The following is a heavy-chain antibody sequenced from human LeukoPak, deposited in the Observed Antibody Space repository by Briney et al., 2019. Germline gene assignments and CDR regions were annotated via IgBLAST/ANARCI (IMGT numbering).Heavy chain of an antibody. J-gene: IGHJ5*02. V-gene: IGHV4-31*03. CDR1: GGSISSGGYY. D-gene: IGHD2-2*01. CDR3: ARGGSSTWGFDP. CDR2: IYYSGST. Sequence: SETLSLTCTVSGGSISSGGYYWSWIRQHPGKGLEWIGCIYYSGSTYYNPSLKSRVTISVDTSKNQFSLKLSSVTAADTAVYYCARGGSSTWGFDPWGQGTLVTVSS.